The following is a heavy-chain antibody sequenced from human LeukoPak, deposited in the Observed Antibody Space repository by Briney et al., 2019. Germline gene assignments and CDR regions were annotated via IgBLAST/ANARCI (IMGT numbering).Heavy chain of an antibody. CDR2: INHFGST. J-gene: IGHJ5*02. V-gene: IGHV4-34*01. CDR3: ARSFAGSGSPRFDP. D-gene: IGHD1-26*01. Sequence: PSETLSLTCAVYGGSFIGYYWSWIRQPPGKGLEWIGEINHFGSTNYNPSLKSRVTISIDTSKNQFSLKLSSVTAADTAVYYCARSFAGSGSPRFDPWGQGTLVTVSS. CDR1: GGSFIGYY.